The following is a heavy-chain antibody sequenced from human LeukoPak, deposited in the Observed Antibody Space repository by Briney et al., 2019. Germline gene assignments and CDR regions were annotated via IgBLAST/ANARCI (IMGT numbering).Heavy chain of an antibody. J-gene: IGHJ6*04. D-gene: IGHD3-10*02. V-gene: IGHV3-48*04. CDR2: ISSSSSTI. Sequence: GGSLRLSCAASGFTFSSYGMTWVRQAPGKGLEWVSYISSSSSTIYYADSVKGRVTISRDNAKNSLYLQMNSLRAEDTAVYYCAELGITMIGGVWGKGTTVTISS. CDR1: GFTFSSYG. CDR3: AELGITMIGGV.